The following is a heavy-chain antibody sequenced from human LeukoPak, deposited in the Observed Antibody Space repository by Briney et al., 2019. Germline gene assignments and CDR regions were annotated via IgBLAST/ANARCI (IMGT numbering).Heavy chain of an antibody. V-gene: IGHV3-7*01. CDR3: ARVYYYASGSRWGDYFDY. J-gene: IGHJ4*02. D-gene: IGHD3-10*01. Sequence: GGSLRLSCAASRFTFSSYSMNWVRQAPGKGLEWVVNIKQDGSEKYYVDSGKGRFAISRDNAKNSLYLQMNSLRAEDTAVYYCARVYYYASGSRWGDYFDYWGQGTLVTVSS. CDR2: IKQDGSEK. CDR1: RFTFSSYS.